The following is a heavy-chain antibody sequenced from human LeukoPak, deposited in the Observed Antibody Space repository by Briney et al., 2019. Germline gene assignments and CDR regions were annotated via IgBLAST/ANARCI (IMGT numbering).Heavy chain of an antibody. V-gene: IGHV3-74*03. CDR3: ARETDGSAYYLDY. J-gene: IGHJ4*02. Sequence: PGGSLRLSCAASGFTFSSYWMHWVRQAPGEGLVWVSRINSDASGTTYADSVKGRFTISRDNPRNTLYLQMNNVGAEDTAVYYCARETDGSAYYLDYWGQGTLVTVSS. CDR2: INSDASGT. D-gene: IGHD3-22*01. CDR1: GFTFSSYW.